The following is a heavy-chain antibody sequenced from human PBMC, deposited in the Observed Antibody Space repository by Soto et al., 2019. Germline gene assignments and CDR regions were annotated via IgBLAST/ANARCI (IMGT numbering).Heavy chain of an antibody. D-gene: IGHD2-15*01. CDR1: GGTFSSYA. CDR3: AREGGCSGGSCYSDYYYGMDV. J-gene: IGHJ6*02. Sequence: GASVKVSCKASGGTFSSYAISWVRQAPGQGLEWMGGIIPIFGTANYAQKFQGRVTITADESTSTAYMELGSLRSEDTAVYYCAREGGCSGGSCYSDYYYGMDVWVQGTTVTVSS. V-gene: IGHV1-69*13. CDR2: IIPIFGTA.